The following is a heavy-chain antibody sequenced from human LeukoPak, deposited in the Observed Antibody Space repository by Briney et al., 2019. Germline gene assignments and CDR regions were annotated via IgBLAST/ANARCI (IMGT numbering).Heavy chain of an antibody. V-gene: IGHV4-39*01. CDR1: GGSISSSSYY. CDR3: ASGIAVAGLPNWFDP. D-gene: IGHD6-19*01. Sequence: SETLSLTCTVSGGSISSSSYYWGWIRQPPGKGLEWIVSIYYSGSTYYNPSLKSRVTISVATSKNQFSLKLSSVTAADTAVYYCASGIAVAGLPNWFDPWGQGTLVTVSS. J-gene: IGHJ5*02. CDR2: IYYSGST.